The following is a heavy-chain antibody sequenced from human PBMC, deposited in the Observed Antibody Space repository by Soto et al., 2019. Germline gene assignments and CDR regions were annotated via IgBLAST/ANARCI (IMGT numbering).Heavy chain of an antibody. V-gene: IGHV6-1*01. CDR1: GDSVSSNSAG. J-gene: IGHJ6*03. CDR2: TYYKSKWYY. CDR3: SRGSWDDVSGHYYMDV. Sequence: PSQTLSLTCAISGDSVSSNSAGWNWVRQTPSRGLEWLGRTYYKSKWYYNSAVSVKSRITINPDTSKNRFSLQLNSVTPEDTAVYYCSRGSWDDVSGHYYMDVWGKGTTVTVSS. D-gene: IGHD3-3*01.